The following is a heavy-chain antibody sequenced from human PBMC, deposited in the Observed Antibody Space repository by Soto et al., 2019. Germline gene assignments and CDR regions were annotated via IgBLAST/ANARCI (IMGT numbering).Heavy chain of an antibody. CDR2: INPKSGGT. Sequence: SAKVSWESCVARITPTYICWVGRNAGEGVEWMGWINPKSGGTNYPQKFQGRVTMTRDTSLSTVYMTLTRLTSDDTAVYYCARDLAKGGGSAGFDYWGQGTLV. D-gene: IGHD1-26*01. V-gene: IGHV1-2*02. J-gene: IGHJ4*02. CDR1: VARITPTY. CDR3: ARDLAKGGGSAGFDY.